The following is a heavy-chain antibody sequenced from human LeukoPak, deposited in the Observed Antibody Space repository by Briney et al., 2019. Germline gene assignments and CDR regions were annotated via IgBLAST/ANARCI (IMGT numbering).Heavy chain of an antibody. CDR1: GYTFTSYG. J-gene: IGHJ4*02. V-gene: IGHV1-18*01. CDR2: ISAYNGNT. CDR3: ARSPYYDSSGYYYFDY. Sequence: GASVKASCKASGYTFTSYGISWVRQAPGQGLEWMGWISAYNGNTNYAQKLQGRVTMTTDTSTSTAYMELRSLRSDDTAVYYRARSPYYDSSGYYYFDYWGQGTLVTVSS. D-gene: IGHD3-22*01.